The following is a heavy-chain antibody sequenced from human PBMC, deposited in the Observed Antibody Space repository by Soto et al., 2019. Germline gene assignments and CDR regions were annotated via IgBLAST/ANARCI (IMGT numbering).Heavy chain of an antibody. CDR3: AKGDDLGPKTGYAFDP. D-gene: IGHD5-12*01. J-gene: IGHJ5*02. CDR1: GDSVTSNTAS. Sequence: SQTLSLTCAISGDSVTSNTASWNWIRQSPSRGLEWLGRTYFRSKWYNDYAVSVKSRIIINPDTSNNQFSLQLNSVTPEDTAVYFCAKGDDLGPKTGYAFDPWGQGIMVTVSS. V-gene: IGHV6-1*01. CDR2: TYFRSKWYN.